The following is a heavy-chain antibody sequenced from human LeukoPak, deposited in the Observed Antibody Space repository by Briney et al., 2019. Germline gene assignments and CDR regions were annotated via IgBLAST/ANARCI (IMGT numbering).Heavy chain of an antibody. Sequence: ASVKVSCKVSGYTLTKLSMHWVRQAPGKGLEWMGGFDPEDGETIYAQKFQGRVTMTEDTSTDTAYMELSSLRSEDTAVHYCATAPYYYDSSGYWGAFDIWGQGTMVTVSS. V-gene: IGHV1-24*01. CDR3: ATAPYYYDSSGYWGAFDI. CDR1: GYTLTKLS. D-gene: IGHD3-22*01. CDR2: FDPEDGET. J-gene: IGHJ3*02.